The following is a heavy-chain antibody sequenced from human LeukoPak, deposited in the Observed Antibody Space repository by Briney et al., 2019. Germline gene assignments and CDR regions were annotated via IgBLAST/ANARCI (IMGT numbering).Heavy chain of an antibody. V-gene: IGHV3-30*04. CDR2: ISYDGSSK. CDR1: GFTFSSYA. J-gene: IGHJ6*03. CDR3: ARSQYYYDSSGSRYYYMDV. Sequence: GGSLRLSCAASGFTFSSYAMHWVRQAPGKGLEWVAVISYDGSSKYYADSVKGRFTISRDNSKNTLYLQMNSLRAEDTAVYYCARSQYYYDSSGSRYYYMDVWGKGTTVTVSS. D-gene: IGHD3-22*01.